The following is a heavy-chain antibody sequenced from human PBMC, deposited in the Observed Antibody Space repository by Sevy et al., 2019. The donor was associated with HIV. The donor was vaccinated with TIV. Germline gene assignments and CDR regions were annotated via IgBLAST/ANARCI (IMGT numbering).Heavy chain of an antibody. CDR1: GGSVSSGSYY. CDR2: IYYSGRT. D-gene: IGHD2-2*01. J-gene: IGHJ5*02. Sequence: SETLSLTCTVSGGSVSSGSYYWSWIRQPLGKGLEWIGYIYYSGRTNYNPSLKSRVTISVDTSKNQFSLQLSSVTAADTAVYNCARETCGSASCYGSWFDPWGQRTLVTVSS. V-gene: IGHV4-61*01. CDR3: ARETCGSASCYGSWFDP.